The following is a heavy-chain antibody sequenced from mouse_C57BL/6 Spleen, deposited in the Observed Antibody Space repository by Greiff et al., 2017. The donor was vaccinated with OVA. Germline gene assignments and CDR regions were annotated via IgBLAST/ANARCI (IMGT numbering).Heavy chain of an antibody. J-gene: IGHJ4*01. CDR1: GYTFTSYG. CDR3: AREGALGEGSYAMDY. Sequence: QVHVKQSGAELARPGASVKLSCKASGYTFTSYGISWVKQRTGQGLEWIGEIYPRSGNTYYNEKFKGKATLTADKSSSTAYMELRSLTSEDSAVYFCAREGALGEGSYAMDYWGQGTSVTVSS. CDR2: IYPRSGNT. V-gene: IGHV1-81*01. D-gene: IGHD4-1*01.